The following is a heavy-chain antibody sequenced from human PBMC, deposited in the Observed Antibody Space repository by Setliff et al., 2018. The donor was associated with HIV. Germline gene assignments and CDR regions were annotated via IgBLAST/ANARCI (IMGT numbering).Heavy chain of an antibody. Sequence: SETLSLTCIVSGGSISPTNYCWGWIRQPPGKGLEWIGNMCHGGNNNYYNPSLKSRVTISVDTSKNQFFLKVTSVTAADAAVYFCARDGHLYGQPFDYWGQGALVTVSS. V-gene: IGHV4-39*07. J-gene: IGHJ4*02. CDR1: GGSISPTNYC. D-gene: IGHD3-10*01. CDR3: ARDGHLYGQPFDY. CDR2: MCHGGNNN.